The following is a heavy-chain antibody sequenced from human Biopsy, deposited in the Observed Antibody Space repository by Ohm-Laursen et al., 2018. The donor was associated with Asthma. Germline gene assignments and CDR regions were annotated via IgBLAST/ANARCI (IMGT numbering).Heavy chain of an antibody. D-gene: IGHD3-3*01. J-gene: IGHJ4*02. CDR2: VSYDGGVA. Sequence: SLRLSCAASGFVFRSHAMHWVRQAPGKGLEWVAVVSYDGGVAHYAGSMKGRFTISRDNAKSTLYLQMNRLRTDDTAVYYCAKRRGYSDLTDFDHWGQGTLVTVSS. CDR3: AKRRGYSDLTDFDH. CDR1: GFVFRSHA. V-gene: IGHV3-30*18.